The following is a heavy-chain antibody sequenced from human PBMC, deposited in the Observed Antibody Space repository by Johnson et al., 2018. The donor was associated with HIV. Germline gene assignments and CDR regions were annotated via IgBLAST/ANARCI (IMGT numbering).Heavy chain of an antibody. Sequence: VKLVESGGVVLQPGGSLRLSCAASGFIFEDYAMHWVCQVSGKSLEWVSLISWDGGSTYYADSVQGRFTISRYNSKNTLYFQMNSLRAEETAVYYCARDSHYYDSSGPISHNGAFDIWGQGTMVIVSS. CDR1: GFIFEDYA. CDR3: ARDSHYYDSSGPISHNGAFDI. V-gene: IGHV3-43D*04. J-gene: IGHJ3*02. CDR2: ISWDGGST. D-gene: IGHD3-22*01.